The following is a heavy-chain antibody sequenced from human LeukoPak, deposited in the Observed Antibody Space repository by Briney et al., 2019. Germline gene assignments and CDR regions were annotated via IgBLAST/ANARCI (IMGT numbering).Heavy chain of an antibody. CDR2: IYYSGST. CDR3: ARDRGFGELLYPRAFDI. CDR1: GGSISSSSYY. V-gene: IGHV4-39*07. J-gene: IGHJ3*02. Sequence: PSETLSLTCTVSGGSISSSSYYWGWIRQPPGKGLEWIGSIYYSGSTYYNPSLKSRVTISVDTSKNQFSLKLSSVTAADTAVYYCARDRGFGELLYPRAFDIWGQGTMVTVSS. D-gene: IGHD3-10*01.